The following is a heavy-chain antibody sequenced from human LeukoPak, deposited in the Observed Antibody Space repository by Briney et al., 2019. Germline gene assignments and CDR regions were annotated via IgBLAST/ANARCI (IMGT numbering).Heavy chain of an antibody. CDR2: ISGSGGST. J-gene: IGHJ4*02. CDR1: GFLLSSYA. V-gene: IGHV3-23*01. D-gene: IGHD3-10*01. Sequence: PGGCLRLSCAASGFLLSSYAMSWVRQAPGKGLEWDSAISGSGGSTNYADSVKGRFTISRDNSKNTLYPQKNSLRAEDTAVYYCANGAGQYYYGSGSYNYWGQGTLVTVSS. CDR3: ANGAGQYYYGSGSYNY.